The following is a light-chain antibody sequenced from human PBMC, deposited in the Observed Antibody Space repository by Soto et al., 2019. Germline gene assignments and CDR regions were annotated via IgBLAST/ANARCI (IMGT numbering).Light chain of an antibody. Sequence: QSALAQPPSASGTPGQRVTISCSGSNSNIGRNDVTWYQQVPGTAPQCLIYSNDQRPSGVPDRISGSRSGTSASLAISGLPSGDEAEYYCAAWDDTLRARVFGGGTKVTVL. CDR2: SND. CDR1: NSNIGRND. CDR3: AAWDDTLRARV. J-gene: IGLJ2*01. V-gene: IGLV1-44*01.